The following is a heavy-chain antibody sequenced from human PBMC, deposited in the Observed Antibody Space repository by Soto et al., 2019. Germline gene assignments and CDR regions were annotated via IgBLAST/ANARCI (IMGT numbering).Heavy chain of an antibody. Sequence: SETLSLTCTVSGGSISSYYWSWIRQPPGKGLEWIGYIYYSGSTNYNPSLKSRVTTSVDTSKNQFSLKLSSVTAADTAVYYCARRYGASFDYWGQGTLVTVSS. D-gene: IGHD4-17*01. V-gene: IGHV4-59*01. J-gene: IGHJ4*02. CDR3: ARRYGASFDY. CDR1: GGSISSYY. CDR2: IYYSGST.